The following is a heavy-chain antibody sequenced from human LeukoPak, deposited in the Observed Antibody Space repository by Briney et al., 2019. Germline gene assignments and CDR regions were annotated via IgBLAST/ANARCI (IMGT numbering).Heavy chain of an antibody. D-gene: IGHD3-22*01. CDR3: ARGVTMIVVVIHDWYFDL. V-gene: IGHV4-39*01. J-gene: IGHJ2*01. CDR2: IYYTRST. Sequence: SETLSLTCTVSGGSISSSYYYWGWIRQPPGKGLEWIGSIYYTRSTYYNPSLKSRVTISVDTSKNQFSLKLTSVTAADTAVYYCARGVTMIVVVIHDWYFDLWGRGTLVTVSS. CDR1: GGSISSSYYY.